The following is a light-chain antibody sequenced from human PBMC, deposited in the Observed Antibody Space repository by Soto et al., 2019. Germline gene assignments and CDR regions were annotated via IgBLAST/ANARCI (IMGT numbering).Light chain of an antibody. V-gene: IGLV2-14*03. J-gene: IGLJ1*01. CDR1: SSDVGGFNY. CDR3: ASYTTSSTYV. CDR2: DAS. Sequence: QSALTQPASVSGSPGQSIAISCTGTSSDVGGFNYVSWYQQHPGKAPKFMIYDASSRPSGVSDRFSGSKSGNTASLTISGLQAEDEADYYCASYTTSSTYVFGTGTQLTVL.